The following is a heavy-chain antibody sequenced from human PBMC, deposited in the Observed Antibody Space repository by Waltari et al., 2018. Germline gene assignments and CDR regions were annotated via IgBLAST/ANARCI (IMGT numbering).Heavy chain of an antibody. D-gene: IGHD3-3*01. J-gene: IGHJ5*02. CDR3: ARGPPQGYDFWSGYYGSNWFDP. CDR1: GGSISSYY. CDR2: ISTSGST. Sequence: QVQLQESGPGLVKPSETLSLTCTVSGGSISSYYWSWIRQPAGKGMEWIGRISTSGSTNYNPSLKSRVTMSVDTSKNQFSLKLSSVTAADTAVYYCARGPPQGYDFWSGYYGSNWFDPWGQGTLVTVSS. V-gene: IGHV4-4*07.